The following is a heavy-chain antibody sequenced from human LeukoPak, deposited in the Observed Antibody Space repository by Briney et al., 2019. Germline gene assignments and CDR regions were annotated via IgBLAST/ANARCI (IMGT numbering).Heavy chain of an antibody. CDR3: ARVQPATMVDP. J-gene: IGHJ5*02. Sequence: ASVKVSYTPSGYSFTDFYIHWVRQAPGQGLEWMGWINPNTGVTKDAQHLQRRVTLTTDTSINTAYMELSRLTSVHSAVYYCARVQPATMVDPWGQGNLVTVPS. D-gene: IGHD2-2*01. CDR1: GYSFTDFY. CDR2: INPNTGVT. V-gene: IGHV1-2*02.